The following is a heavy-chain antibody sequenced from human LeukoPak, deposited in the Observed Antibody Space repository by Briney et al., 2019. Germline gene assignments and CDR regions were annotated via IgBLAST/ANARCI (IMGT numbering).Heavy chain of an antibody. CDR1: GFTFSSYA. J-gene: IGHJ6*02. CDR3: ARGTPSSSGWLYYGMDV. Sequence: GGSLRLSCAASGFTFSSYAMHWVRQAPGKGLEWVAVISYDGSNKYYADSVKGRFTISRDDSKNTLYLQMNSLRAEDTAVYYCARGTPSSSGWLYYGMDVWGQGTTVTVSS. V-gene: IGHV3-30-3*01. CDR2: ISYDGSNK. D-gene: IGHD6-19*01.